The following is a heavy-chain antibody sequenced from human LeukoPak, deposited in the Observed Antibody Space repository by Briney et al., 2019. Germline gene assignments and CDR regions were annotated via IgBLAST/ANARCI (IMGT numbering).Heavy chain of an antibody. CDR1: GFTFSTSA. Sequence: GSLRLSCAASGFTFSTSAMSWVRQAPGKGLEWVSVINGSGGRTYSADSVKGRFTISRDNSRNTVYMQMDSLRAEDTAIYYCAGDRNSDWYSPLDYWGQGSQVTVSP. CDR2: INGSGGRT. J-gene: IGHJ4*02. D-gene: IGHD6-19*01. CDR3: AGDRNSDWYSPLDY. V-gene: IGHV3-23*01.